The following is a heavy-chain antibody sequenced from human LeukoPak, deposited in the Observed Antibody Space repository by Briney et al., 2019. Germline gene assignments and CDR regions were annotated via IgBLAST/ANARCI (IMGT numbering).Heavy chain of an antibody. CDR1: GGSVNDYY. Sequence: SETLSLTCAVSGGSVNDYYWSWIRQPPGKGLEWIGYIYHSGTTNFNPSLRSRVAVSIDTSKNQFSLRLSSVTAADTAVYYCARDYRRGYDSSGYDYWGQGTLVTVSS. CDR3: ARDYRRGYDSSGYDY. J-gene: IGHJ4*02. D-gene: IGHD3-22*01. V-gene: IGHV4-59*02. CDR2: IYHSGTT.